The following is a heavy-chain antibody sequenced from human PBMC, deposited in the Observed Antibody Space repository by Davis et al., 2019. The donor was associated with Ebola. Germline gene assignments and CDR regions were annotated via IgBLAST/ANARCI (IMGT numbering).Heavy chain of an antibody. J-gene: IGHJ6*02. CDR3: ARLDPYYGMDV. CDR2: IYYSGST. CDR1: GGSFSGYY. Sequence: MPSETLSLTCAVSGGSFSGYYWSWIRQPPGKGLEWIGYIYYSGSTNYNPSLKSRVTISVDTPKNQFSLKLSSVTAADTAVYYCARLDPYYGMDVWGQGTTVTVSS. V-gene: IGHV4-59*08.